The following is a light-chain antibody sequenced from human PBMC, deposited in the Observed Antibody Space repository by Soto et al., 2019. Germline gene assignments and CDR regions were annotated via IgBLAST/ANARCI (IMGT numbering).Light chain of an antibody. V-gene: IGLV8-61*01. CDR3: VLYMGSGIWE. CDR1: SGSVSPTYY. CDR2: NTN. Sequence: QTVVTQESSFSVSPGGTVTLTCSLSSGSVSPTYYPSWYQQTPGQAPRTLIFNTNTRSSGVPDRFSGSIIGNKAALTITGAQADDESAYYCVLYMGSGIWEFGGGTKLTVL. J-gene: IGLJ2*01.